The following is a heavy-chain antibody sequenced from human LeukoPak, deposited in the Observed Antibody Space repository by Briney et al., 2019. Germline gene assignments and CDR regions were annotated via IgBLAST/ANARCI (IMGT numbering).Heavy chain of an antibody. J-gene: IGHJ4*02. Sequence: SETLSLTCTVSGVSISSYYWSWIRQPAGKGLEWIGRMYTSGTTDYNPSLKSRVTMSVDTSKNQFSLKLSSVTAADTAVYYCARALAAAGSPAVDYWGQGTLVTVSS. CDR1: GVSISSYY. CDR2: MYTSGTT. CDR3: ARALAAAGSPAVDY. D-gene: IGHD6-13*01. V-gene: IGHV4-4*07.